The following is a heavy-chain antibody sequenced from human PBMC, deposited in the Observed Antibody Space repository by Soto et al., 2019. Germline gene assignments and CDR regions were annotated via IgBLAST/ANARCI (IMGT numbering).Heavy chain of an antibody. V-gene: IGHV3-30*03. J-gene: IGHJ2*01. CDR2: ISYDDVNK. Sequence: QVQLVESGGGVVQPGRSLGLSCAASGFTFNTYGMHWVRQAPGKGLEWVAAISYDDVNKYYADSVKGRFTISRDNSKTTLYVQMNSLKPEDTAVYYCARSPQPARGIHWYFDFWGRGILVAVSS. CDR3: ARSPQPARGIHWYFDF. CDR1: GFTFNTYG.